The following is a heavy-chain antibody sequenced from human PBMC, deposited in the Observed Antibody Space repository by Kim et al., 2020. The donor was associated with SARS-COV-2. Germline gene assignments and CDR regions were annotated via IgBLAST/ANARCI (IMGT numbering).Heavy chain of an antibody. D-gene: IGHD3-9*01. V-gene: IGHV3-23*01. CDR1: GFTFSSYA. CDR2: ISGSGGST. Sequence: GGSLRLSCAASGFTFSSYAMSWVRQAPGKGLEWVSAISGSGGSTYYADSVKGRFTISRDNSKNTLYLQMNSLRAEDTAVYYCAGYFDWDDAFDIWGQGTMVTVSS. CDR3: AGYFDWDDAFDI. J-gene: IGHJ3*02.